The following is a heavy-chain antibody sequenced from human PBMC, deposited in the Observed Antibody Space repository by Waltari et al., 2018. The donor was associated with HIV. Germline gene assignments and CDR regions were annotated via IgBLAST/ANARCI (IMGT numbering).Heavy chain of an antibody. Sequence: EVQLVESGGGLIQHGGSLRLSCAASGFTVSGNSMSWLRQDPGKGLECVSVIYSGGSTYYADSVKGRFTISRDNSKNTLYLQMNSLRAEDTAVYYCARGNTVDTAMAKRGGAFDIWGQGTMVTVSS. CDR3: ARGNTVDTAMAKRGGAFDI. D-gene: IGHD5-18*01. CDR1: GFTVSGNS. CDR2: IYSGGST. J-gene: IGHJ3*02. V-gene: IGHV3-53*02.